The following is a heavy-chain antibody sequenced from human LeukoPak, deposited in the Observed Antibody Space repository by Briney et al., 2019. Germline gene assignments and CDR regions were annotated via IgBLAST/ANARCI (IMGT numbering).Heavy chain of an antibody. CDR3: AKGNGYSYGRYYFDY. Sequence: GGSLRLSCAASGFTFSSYAMGWVRQAPGKGLEWVSAITASGGNTYDADSVKGRFTISRDNSKNTLYLQVNSLRAEDTAVYYCAKGNGYSYGRYYFDYWGQGTLVTVSS. CDR1: GFTFSSYA. CDR2: ITASGGNT. D-gene: IGHD5-18*01. V-gene: IGHV3-23*01. J-gene: IGHJ4*02.